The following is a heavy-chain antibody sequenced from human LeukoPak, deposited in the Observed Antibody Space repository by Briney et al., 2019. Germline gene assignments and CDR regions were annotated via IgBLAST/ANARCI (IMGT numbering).Heavy chain of an antibody. J-gene: IGHJ4*02. Sequence: SETLSLTCTVSGYSISSGYYWGWIRQPPGKGLEWIGSIYHSGSTYYNPSLKSRVTISVDTSKNQFSLKLSSVTAADTAVYYCASGGITFGGVIVMFLSPLDYWGQGTLVTVSS. CDR3: ASGGITFGGVIVMFLSPLDY. CDR1: GYSISSGYY. CDR2: IYHSGST. D-gene: IGHD3-16*02. V-gene: IGHV4-38-2*02.